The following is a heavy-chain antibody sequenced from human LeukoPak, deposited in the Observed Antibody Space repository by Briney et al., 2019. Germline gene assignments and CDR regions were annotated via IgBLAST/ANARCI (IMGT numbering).Heavy chain of an antibody. CDR2: ISGNGGST. Sequence: PGGSLRLSCAASGFTFSSYAITWVRQVPGKGLEWVSGISGNGGSTYYADSVKGRFTISRDNSKNSLYLQMNSLRGEDTALYYCAKDRFSSSWSSLDFWGQGTLVTVSS. V-gene: IGHV3-23*01. CDR1: GFTFSSYA. D-gene: IGHD6-13*01. CDR3: AKDRFSSSWSSLDF. J-gene: IGHJ4*02.